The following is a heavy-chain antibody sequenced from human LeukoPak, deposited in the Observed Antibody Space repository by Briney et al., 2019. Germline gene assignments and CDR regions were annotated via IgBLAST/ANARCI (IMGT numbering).Heavy chain of an antibody. Sequence: GGSLRLSCAASGFTFNSYAMHWVRQAPGKGLEGVAFIWYDGSNKYYADSVKGRFTASRDNSKNTVYLQMNSLRAEDTAVYYCARDERGYYYSGAFFGAIDFWGQGTLVTVSS. CDR3: ARDERGYYYSGAFFGAIDF. D-gene: IGHD3-22*01. V-gene: IGHV3-33*01. J-gene: IGHJ4*02. CDR1: GFTFNSYA. CDR2: IWYDGSNK.